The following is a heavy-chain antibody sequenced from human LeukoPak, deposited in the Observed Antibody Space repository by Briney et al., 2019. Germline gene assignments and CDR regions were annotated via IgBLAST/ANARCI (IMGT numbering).Heavy chain of an antibody. CDR3: ARVSFDVRLGELSFDY. CDR1: GGSFSGYY. Sequence: SETLSLTCAVYGGSFSGYYWSWIRQPPGKGLEWIGEINHSGSTNYNPSLKSRVTISVDTSKNQFSLKLSSVTAADTAVYYCARVSFDVRLGELSFDYWGQGTLVTVSS. CDR2: INHSGST. V-gene: IGHV4-34*01. D-gene: IGHD3-16*02. J-gene: IGHJ4*02.